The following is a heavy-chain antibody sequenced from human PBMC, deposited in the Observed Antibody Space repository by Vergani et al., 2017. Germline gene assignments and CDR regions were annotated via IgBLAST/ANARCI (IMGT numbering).Heavy chain of an antibody. V-gene: IGHV1-69*12. D-gene: IGHD3-22*01. CDR2: IIPIFGTA. Sequence: QVQLVQSGAEVKKPGSSVKVSCKTSGGTFSNYAISWVRQAPGQGLEWMGGIIPIFGTANYAQKFQGRVTITADGSTSAAYMELKSLRSEDTAVYYCAKLGYYDSSGYCLPHCDYWGLGTLVTVSS. J-gene: IGHJ4*02. CDR1: GGTFSNYA. CDR3: AKLGYYDSSGYCLPHCDY.